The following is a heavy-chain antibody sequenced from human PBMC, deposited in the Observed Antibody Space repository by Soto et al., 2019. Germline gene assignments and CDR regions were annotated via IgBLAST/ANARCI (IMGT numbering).Heavy chain of an antibody. CDR3: AKPVAGPYYYYYMDV. J-gene: IGHJ6*03. Sequence: PGGSLRLSCAASGLTFSSYAMSWVRQAPGKGREWVSAISGSGGSTYYADSVKGRFTISRENSKNTLYLQMNSLRAEDTAVYYCAKPVAGPYYYYYMDVWGKGTTVTVSS. CDR2: ISGSGGST. V-gene: IGHV3-23*01. D-gene: IGHD6-19*01. CDR1: GLTFSSYA.